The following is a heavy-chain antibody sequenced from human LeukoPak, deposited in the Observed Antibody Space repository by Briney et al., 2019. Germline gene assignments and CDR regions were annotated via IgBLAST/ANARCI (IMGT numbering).Heavy chain of an antibody. D-gene: IGHD3-10*01. CDR1: GFTFSSYA. J-gene: IGHJ4*02. CDR2: ISYDGSNK. V-gene: IGHV3-30*04. Sequence: PGRSLRLSCAASGFTFSSYAMHWVRQAPGKGLEWVAVISYDGSNKYYADSVKGRFTISRDNSKNTLYLQMNSLRAEDTAVYYCAQGSYLDYWGQGTLVTVSS. CDR3: AQGSYLDY.